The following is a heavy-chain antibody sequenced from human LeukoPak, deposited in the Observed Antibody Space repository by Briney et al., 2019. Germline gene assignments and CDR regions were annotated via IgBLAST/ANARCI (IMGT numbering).Heavy chain of an antibody. CDR3: ARGPTRYYFDY. J-gene: IGHJ4*02. CDR1: GGSISNYY. V-gene: IGHV4-59*01. Sequence: SETLSLTCTVSGGSISNYYWSWIRHPPGKGLEWIAYIYYSGSTNYNPSLESRVTISVDTSKDQFSLKLSPVTAADTAVYYCARGPTRYYFDYWGQGTLVTVSS. D-gene: IGHD3-16*02. CDR2: IYYSGST.